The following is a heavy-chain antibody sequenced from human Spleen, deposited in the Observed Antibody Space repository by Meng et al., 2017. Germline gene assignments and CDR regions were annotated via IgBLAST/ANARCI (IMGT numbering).Heavy chain of an antibody. CDR3: ARGPTTMAHDFDY. Sequence: QGEQQQWAAGLLKPSETLSLTCVVSGGSFSDYYWSWIRQPPGKGLEWIGEINHSGSTNYNPSLESRATISVDTSQNNLSLKLSSVTAADSAVYYCARGPTTMAHDFDYWGQGTLVTVSS. V-gene: IGHV4-34*01. CDR2: INHSGST. J-gene: IGHJ4*02. D-gene: IGHD4-11*01. CDR1: GGSFSDYY.